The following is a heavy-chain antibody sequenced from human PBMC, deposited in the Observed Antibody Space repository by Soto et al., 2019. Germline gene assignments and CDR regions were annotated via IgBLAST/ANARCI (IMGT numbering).Heavy chain of an antibody. V-gene: IGHV3-74*01. CDR3: ATAEVDY. CDR1: GFTFGNSW. J-gene: IGHJ4*02. Sequence: GGSLRLSCAASGFTFGNSWMHWVRQAPGKGLGWVSRMNSDGSSTNYADSVKGRFTVSRDNAKDTLYLQMNSLRAEDTAVYYCATAEVDYWGPGTLVTVS. CDR2: MNSDGSST.